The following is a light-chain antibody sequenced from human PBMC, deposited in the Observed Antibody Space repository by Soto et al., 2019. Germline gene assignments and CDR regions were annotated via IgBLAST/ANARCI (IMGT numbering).Light chain of an antibody. CDR1: SIDVGGYNY. J-gene: IGLJ1*01. Sequence: QSALTQPPSASGSPGQSLTISCTGTSIDVGGYNYVSWYQQHPGKAPKLMIYEVSKRPSGVPDRFSGSKSGNTASLTVSGLQTEDEADYYCSSYAGSNNVFGTGTKVTVL. V-gene: IGLV2-8*01. CDR2: EVS. CDR3: SSYAGSNNV.